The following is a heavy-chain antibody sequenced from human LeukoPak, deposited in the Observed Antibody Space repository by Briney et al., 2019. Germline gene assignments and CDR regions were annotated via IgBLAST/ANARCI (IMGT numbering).Heavy chain of an antibody. CDR1: GYSSTTYW. Sequence: HGESLKISCKGSGYSSTTYWISWVRQMPGKGLEWMGTIDPSDSYTKYSPTFQGHVTISADKSISTAYLQWSSLKASDTAVYYCARSLFDYDILTGHDYWGQGTLVTVSS. V-gene: IGHV5-10-1*01. CDR2: IDPSDSYT. J-gene: IGHJ4*02. D-gene: IGHD3-9*01. CDR3: ARSLFDYDILTGHDY.